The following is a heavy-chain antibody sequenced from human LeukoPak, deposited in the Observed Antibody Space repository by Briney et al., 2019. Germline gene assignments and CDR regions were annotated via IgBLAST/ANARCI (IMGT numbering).Heavy chain of an antibody. V-gene: IGHV1-69*01. CDR1: GGTFSSYA. D-gene: IGHD6-13*01. CDR2: IIPIFGTA. Sequence: KVSCKASGGTFSSYAISWVRQAPGQGLEWMGGIIPIFGTANYAQKFQGRVTITADESTSTAYMELSSLRSEDTAVYYCAYHLAAAGTFDYWGQGTLVTVSS. J-gene: IGHJ4*02. CDR3: AYHLAAAGTFDY.